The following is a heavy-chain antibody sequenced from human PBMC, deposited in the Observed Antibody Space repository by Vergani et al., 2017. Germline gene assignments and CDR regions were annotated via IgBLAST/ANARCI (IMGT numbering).Heavy chain of an antibody. CDR3: ARDRAVAGRGIDY. D-gene: IGHD6-19*01. CDR1: GGSISSSSYY. V-gene: IGHV4-39*07. CDR2: IYYSGST. Sequence: QLQLQESGPGLVKPPETLSLTCTVSGGSISSSSYYWGWIRQPPGKGLEWIGSIYYSGSTYYNPSLKSRVTISVDTSKNQFSLKLSSVTAADTAVYYCARDRAVAGRGIDYWGQGTLVTVSS. J-gene: IGHJ4*02.